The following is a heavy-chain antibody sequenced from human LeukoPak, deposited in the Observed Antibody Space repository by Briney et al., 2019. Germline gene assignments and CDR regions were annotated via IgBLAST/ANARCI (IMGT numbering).Heavy chain of an antibody. CDR2: ISGGGGST. J-gene: IGHJ4*02. CDR1: GFTFSTYA. Sequence: PGGSLRLSCAASGFTFSTYAMSWVRQAPGKGLEWVSGISGGGGSTYYPDSVKGRFTISRDNSKNTLYLQMNSLRAEDTAVYYCAKGGESEVGSMATILFDYWGQGTLVTVSS. D-gene: IGHD5-24*01. CDR3: AKGGESEVGSMATILFDY. V-gene: IGHV3-23*01.